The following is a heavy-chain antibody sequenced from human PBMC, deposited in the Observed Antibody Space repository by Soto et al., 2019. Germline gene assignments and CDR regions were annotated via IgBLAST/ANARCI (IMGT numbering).Heavy chain of an antibody. D-gene: IGHD3-10*01. Sequence: QITLKESGPALVKPTQTLTLTCTFSGFSLSTSGVAVGWIRQPPRKALEWLALIYWDDDKRYNPSLKTRLTITKDTSKNQVVLTMTNMDPVDTATYYCAHCAHCTYESGEIITNAEYFQHWGQGTLVTVSS. J-gene: IGHJ1*01. V-gene: IGHV2-5*02. CDR1: GFSLSTSGVA. CDR3: AHCAHCTYESGEIITNAEYFQH. CDR2: IYWDDDK.